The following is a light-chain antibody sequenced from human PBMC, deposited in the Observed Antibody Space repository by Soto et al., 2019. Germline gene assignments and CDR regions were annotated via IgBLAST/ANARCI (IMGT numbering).Light chain of an antibody. CDR3: SSYTSSNTLYV. J-gene: IGLJ1*01. V-gene: IGLV2-14*01. Sequence: QSALTQPAFVSGSPGQSITISCTGTSSDIGGYNYVSWYQQHIGQAPKVMVYEVSNRPSGVSSRFSGSKSGNTASLTISGLQAEDEADYYCSSYTSSNTLYVFGTGTKVTVL. CDR1: SSDIGGYNY. CDR2: EVS.